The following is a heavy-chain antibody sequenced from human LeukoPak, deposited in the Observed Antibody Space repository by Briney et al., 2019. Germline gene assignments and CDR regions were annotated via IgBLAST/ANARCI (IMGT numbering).Heavy chain of an antibody. Sequence: GESLKISCKGSGYSFTNYWIGWVRQMPGKGLEWMGIIYPGDSDTRYSPSFQGQVTISADKSISTAYLQWSSLKASDTAMYYCARFVYCSGGSCYSGLDYWGQGTLVTVSS. CDR1: GYSFTNYW. V-gene: IGHV5-51*01. CDR2: IYPGDSDT. J-gene: IGHJ4*02. CDR3: ARFVYCSGGSCYSGLDY. D-gene: IGHD2-15*01.